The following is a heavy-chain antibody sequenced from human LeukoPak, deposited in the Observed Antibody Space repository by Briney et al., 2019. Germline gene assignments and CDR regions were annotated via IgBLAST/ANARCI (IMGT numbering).Heavy chain of an antibody. D-gene: IGHD5-12*01. J-gene: IGHJ4*02. V-gene: IGHV3-7*01. Sequence: QSGGSLRLSCAASGFTFSSYWMSWVRQAPGKGLEWVANIKQDGSEKYYVDSVKGRFTISRDKAKNSLYLQMNSLRAEDTAVYYCARLVEMATTLIYPFDYWGQGTLVTVSS. CDR1: GFTFSSYW. CDR2: IKQDGSEK. CDR3: ARLVEMATTLIYPFDY.